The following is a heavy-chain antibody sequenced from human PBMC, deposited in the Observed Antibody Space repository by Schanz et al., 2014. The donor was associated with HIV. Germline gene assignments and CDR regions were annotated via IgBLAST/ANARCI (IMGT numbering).Heavy chain of an antibody. CDR1: GFTFSTSG. CDR3: ARDRMVYAQAPLYYFDY. CDR2: IWYDGSNK. J-gene: IGHJ4*02. D-gene: IGHD2-8*01. V-gene: IGHV3-33*01. Sequence: QVQLVESGGGVVQPGRSLRLSCAASGFTFSTSGMHWVRQVPARGLEWVAAIWYDGSNKFYADSVKGRFTISRDNSKNTLYLQMNNLRAEDTAVYYCARDRMVYAQAPLYYFDYWGQGTLVTVSS.